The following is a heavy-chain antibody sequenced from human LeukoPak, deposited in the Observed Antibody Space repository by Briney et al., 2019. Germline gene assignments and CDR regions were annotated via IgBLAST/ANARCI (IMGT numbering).Heavy chain of an antibody. CDR1: GYTFTGYY. D-gene: IGHD4-23*01. Sequence: ASVKVSCKASGYTFTGYYMHWVRRAPGQGLEWMGWINPNSGGTNYAQKFQGRVTMTRDTSISTAHMELSRLRSDDTAVYYCARDTTVVLYYFDYWGQGTLVTVSS. CDR2: INPNSGGT. J-gene: IGHJ4*02. V-gene: IGHV1-2*02. CDR3: ARDTTVVLYYFDY.